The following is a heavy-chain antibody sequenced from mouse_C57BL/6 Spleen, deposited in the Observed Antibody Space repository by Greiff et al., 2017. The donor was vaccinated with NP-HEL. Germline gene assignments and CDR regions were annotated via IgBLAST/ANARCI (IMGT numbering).Heavy chain of an antibody. CDR1: GYTFTSYW. J-gene: IGHJ4*01. CDR3: ARGYDYDDYYAMDY. D-gene: IGHD2-4*01. Sequence: QVQLQQPGAELVMPGASVQLSCKASGYTFTSYWLHWVKQRPGQGLEWIGELDPSDSYTNYNQKFKGKSTLTVDKSSSTAYMQLSSLTSEDSAVYYCARGYDYDDYYAMDYWGQGTSVTGSS. CDR2: LDPSDSYT. V-gene: IGHV1-69*01.